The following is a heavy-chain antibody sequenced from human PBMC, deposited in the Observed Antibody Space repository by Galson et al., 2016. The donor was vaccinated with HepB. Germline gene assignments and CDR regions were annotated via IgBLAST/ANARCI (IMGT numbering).Heavy chain of an antibody. D-gene: IGHD2-21*02. CDR2: TSAANGNE. J-gene: IGHJ6*02. Sequence: SVKVSCKASGYTFSAYGINWVRQAPGQGPEWMGWTSAANGNEDYAQSLQGRVTMTTDTSTNSAYMELRSLTSDDTAVYFCARRAFCTISDCSVEHSYYNKGIDVWGQGTTVIVSS. CDR1: GYTFSAYG. CDR3: ARRAFCTISDCSVEHSYYNKGIDV. V-gene: IGHV1-18*04.